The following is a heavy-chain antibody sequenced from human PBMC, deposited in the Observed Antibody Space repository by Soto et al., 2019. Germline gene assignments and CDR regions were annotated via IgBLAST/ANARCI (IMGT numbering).Heavy chain of an antibody. CDR1: GFTFSSYG. CDR3: AKAAVAGHYYYAMDV. Sequence: QVLLVESGGGVVQPGRSLRLSCAASGFTFSSYGMHWVRQAPGKGLEWVAVISYDGNNKWYADSVKGRVTISRDNSKNTLYLQMNGLRAEDTAVFYCAKAAVAGHYYYAMDVWGQGTTVTVSS. D-gene: IGHD6-19*01. J-gene: IGHJ6*02. V-gene: IGHV3-30*18. CDR2: ISYDGNNK.